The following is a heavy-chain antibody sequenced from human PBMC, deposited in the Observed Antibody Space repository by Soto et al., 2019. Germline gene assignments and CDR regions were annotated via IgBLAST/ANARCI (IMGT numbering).Heavy chain of an antibody. CDR1: GGSISSYY. V-gene: IGHV4-59*01. J-gene: IGHJ4*02. CDR3: ARALNDFWSGPTYYFDY. Sequence: SETLSLTCTVSGGSISSYYWSWIRQPPGKGLEWIGYIYYSGSTNYNPSLKSRVTISVDTSKNQFSLKLSSVTAADTAVYYCARALNDFWSGPTYYFDYWGQGTLVTVSS. D-gene: IGHD3-3*01. CDR2: IYYSGST.